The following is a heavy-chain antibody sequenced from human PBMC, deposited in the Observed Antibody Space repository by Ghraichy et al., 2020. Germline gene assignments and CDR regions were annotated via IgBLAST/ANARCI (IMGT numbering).Heavy chain of an antibody. Sequence: GGSLRLSCAASGFTFSSYAMHWVRQAPGKGLEWVAVISYDGSNKYYADSVKGRFTISRDNSKNTLYLQMNSLRAEDTAVYYCAREQQLVQEAGFDPWGQGTLVTVSS. D-gene: IGHD6-13*01. CDR2: ISYDGSNK. CDR1: GFTFSSYA. J-gene: IGHJ5*02. V-gene: IGHV3-30-3*01. CDR3: AREQQLVQEAGFDP.